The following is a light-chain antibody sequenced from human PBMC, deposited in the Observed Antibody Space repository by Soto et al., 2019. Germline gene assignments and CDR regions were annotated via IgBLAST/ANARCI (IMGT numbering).Light chain of an antibody. V-gene: IGLV2-23*01. CDR2: EGS. CDR3: CLYAGISVA. CDR1: SSDVGSYNL. Sequence: QSALTQPASVSGSPGQSITISCTGTSSDVGSYNLVSWYQQHPGKAPKLMIYEGSKRPSGVSNRFSGSKSGNTVSLTISGVQAEDEAEYYFCLYAGISVAFGGGTQLSVL. J-gene: IGLJ2*01.